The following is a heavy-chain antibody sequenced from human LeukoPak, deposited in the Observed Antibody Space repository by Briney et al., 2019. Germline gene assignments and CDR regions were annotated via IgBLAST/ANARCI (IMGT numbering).Heavy chain of an antibody. CDR3: ARDRVVPAAMSDAFDI. D-gene: IGHD2-2*01. CDR2: IYYSGST. V-gene: IGHV4-30-4*08. CDR1: GGSISSGDYY. J-gene: IGHJ3*02. Sequence: NASQTLSLTCTVSGGSISSGDYYWSWIRQPPGKGLEWIGYIYYSGSTYYNPSLKSRVTISVDTSKNQFSLKLSSVTAADTAVYYCARDRVVPAAMSDAFDIRGQGTMVTVSS.